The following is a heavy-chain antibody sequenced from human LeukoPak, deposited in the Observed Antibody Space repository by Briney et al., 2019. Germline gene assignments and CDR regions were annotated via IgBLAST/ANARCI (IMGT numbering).Heavy chain of an antibody. D-gene: IGHD3-3*01. J-gene: IGHJ6*03. CDR3: TTDPDVRFLEWSLSYYYYMDV. V-gene: IGHV3-15*01. CDR2: IKSKTDGGTT. Sequence: GGSLRLSCAASGFTFSSYEMNWVRQAPGKGLEWVGRIKSKTDGGTTDYAAPVKGRFTISRDDSKNTLYLQMNSLKTEDTAVYYCTTDPDVRFLEWSLSYYYYMDVWGKGTTVTVSS. CDR1: GFTFSSYE.